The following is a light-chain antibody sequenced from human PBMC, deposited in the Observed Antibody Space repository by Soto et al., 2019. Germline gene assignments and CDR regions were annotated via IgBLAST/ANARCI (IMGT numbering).Light chain of an antibody. CDR2: EVN. Sequence: QSVLTQPPSASGSPGQSVTVSCTGTSSDVGSYNYVSWYQQHPGKAPKLMIYEVNKRPSGVPDRFSGSKSGNTASLTVSGLQAEDEANYYCSSYEGSNNYVFGTGTKVTVL. V-gene: IGLV2-8*01. CDR3: SSYEGSNNYV. CDR1: SSDVGSYNY. J-gene: IGLJ1*01.